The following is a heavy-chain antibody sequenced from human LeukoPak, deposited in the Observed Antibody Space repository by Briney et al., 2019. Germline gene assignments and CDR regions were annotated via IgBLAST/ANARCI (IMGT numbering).Heavy chain of an antibody. CDR2: ISYDGSNK. CDR3: APSGSYFYGMDV. J-gene: IGHJ6*02. V-gene: IGHV3-30-3*01. Sequence: GRSLRLSCAASGFTFSSYAMHWVRQAPGKGLEWVAVISYDGSNKYHADSVKGRFTISRDNSKNTLYLQMNSLKPEDTAVYSCAPSGSYFYGMDVWGQGTTVIASS. CDR1: GFTFSSYA. D-gene: IGHD1-26*01.